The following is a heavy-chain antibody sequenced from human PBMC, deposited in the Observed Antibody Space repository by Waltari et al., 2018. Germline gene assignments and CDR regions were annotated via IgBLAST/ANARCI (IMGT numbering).Heavy chain of an antibody. CDR1: GGTFSSYA. CDR2: IIPILGIA. CDR3: ARVGQYYDSSGYNWFDP. J-gene: IGHJ5*02. D-gene: IGHD3-22*01. V-gene: IGHV1-69*04. Sequence: QVQLVQSGAEVKKPGSSVKVSCKASGGTFSSYAISWVRQAPGQGLEWMGGIIPILGIANYAQKFQGRVTITADESTSTAYMELSSLRSEDTAVYYCARVGQYYDSSGYNWFDPWGQGTLVTVSS.